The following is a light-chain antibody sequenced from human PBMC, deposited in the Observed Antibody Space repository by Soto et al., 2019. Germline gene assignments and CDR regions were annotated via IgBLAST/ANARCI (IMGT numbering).Light chain of an antibody. J-gene: IGKJ3*01. CDR1: QSVSSF. CDR3: QQRSNWPPEFS. CDR2: DAS. Sequence: EIVLTQSPATLSLSPGERATLSCRASQSVSSFLAWYQPKPGQAPRLLIHDASYRATGIPARFSGSGSGTDFTLTSSSLEPEDFAVYYCQQRSNWPPEFSFGPGTKLDIK. V-gene: IGKV3-11*01.